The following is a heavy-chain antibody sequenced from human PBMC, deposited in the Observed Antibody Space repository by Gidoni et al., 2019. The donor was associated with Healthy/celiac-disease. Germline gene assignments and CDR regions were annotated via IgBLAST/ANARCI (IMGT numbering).Heavy chain of an antibody. V-gene: IGHV3-30*18. D-gene: IGHD6-13*01. Sequence: QVQLAESGGGVVQPGRSLRLSCAAAGFTFSSYGMHWVRQAPGKGLEWVAVISYDGSNKYYADSVKSRFTISRDNSKNTLYLQMNSLRAEDTAVYYCAKEVHSSSWDAYYYYYGMDVWGQGTTVTVSS. CDR2: ISYDGSNK. CDR1: GFTFSSYG. J-gene: IGHJ6*02. CDR3: AKEVHSSSWDAYYYYYGMDV.